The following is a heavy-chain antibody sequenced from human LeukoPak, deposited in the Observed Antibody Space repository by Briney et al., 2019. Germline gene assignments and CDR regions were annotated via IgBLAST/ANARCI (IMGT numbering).Heavy chain of an antibody. CDR2: ISGSGAGT. Sequence: PGGSLRLSRAASGFTFSNYAMIWVRQAPGKGLEWVSAISGSGAGTYYADSVKGRFTISRDNSKNTLYLQMNSLRAEDTAVYYCAKDKKYYFDYWGQGTLVTVSS. J-gene: IGHJ4*02. CDR1: GFTFSNYA. V-gene: IGHV3-23*01. CDR3: AKDKKYYFDY.